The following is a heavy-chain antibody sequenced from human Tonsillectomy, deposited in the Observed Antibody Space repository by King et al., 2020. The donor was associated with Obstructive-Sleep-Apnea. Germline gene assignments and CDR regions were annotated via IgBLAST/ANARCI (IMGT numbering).Heavy chain of an antibody. Sequence: VKLVESGGGVVQPGRSLRLSCAVSGFTFSSYAMHWVRQAPGKGLEWVAVISYDGSNKYYADSVKGRFTISRDNSKNTLYLQMSSLRAEDTAVYYCARVEDIVVVPVAMDYYYGMDVWGQGTTVTVSS. D-gene: IGHD2-2*01. CDR2: ISYDGSNK. V-gene: IGHV3-30-3*01. J-gene: IGHJ6*02. CDR1: GFTFSSYA. CDR3: ARVEDIVVVPVAMDYYYGMDV.